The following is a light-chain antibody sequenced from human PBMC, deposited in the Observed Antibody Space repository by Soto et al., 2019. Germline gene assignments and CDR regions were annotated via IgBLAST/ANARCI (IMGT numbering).Light chain of an antibody. CDR3: SSYTTSSTYV. V-gene: IGLV2-14*03. J-gene: IGLJ1*01. CDR1: SSDVGGYNY. CDR2: DVS. Sequence: QSVLTQPASVSGSPGQSITISCTGTSSDVGGYNYVSWYQQHPGKAPKLMIYDVSNRPSGVSNRFSGFKSGNTASLTISGLHAEDEADYYRSSYTTSSTYVFGTGTKVTVL.